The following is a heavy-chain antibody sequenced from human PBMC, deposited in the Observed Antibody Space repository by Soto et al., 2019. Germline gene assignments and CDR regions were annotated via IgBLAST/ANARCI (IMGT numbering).Heavy chain of an antibody. D-gene: IGHD6-25*01. Sequence: QVQLVQSGCEVKKPGASVNISCKATGYTFISYSITWVRQAPGQGLEWMGWISTYNGNTKYAQSLEGRVTLNKDKSTKIACMEISDLRSDDTAINYGASEGANSNGCYDYFDECGQGTLVADAS. CDR3: ASEGANSNGCYDYFDE. J-gene: IGHJ4*02. CDR1: GYTFISYS. V-gene: IGHV1-18*04. CDR2: ISTYNGNT.